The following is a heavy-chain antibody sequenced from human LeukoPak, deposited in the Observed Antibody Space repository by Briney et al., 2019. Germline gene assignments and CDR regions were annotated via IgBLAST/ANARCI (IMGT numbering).Heavy chain of an antibody. D-gene: IGHD3-10*01. CDR3: ARGVRIVRGVIMGPFDY. CDR2: ISAYNGNT. J-gene: IGHJ4*02. Sequence: GASVKVSCKASGYTFTSYGISWVRQAPGQGLEWMGWISAYNGNTNYAQKLQGRVTMTTDTSTSTAYMELRSLGSDDTAVYYCARGVRIVRGVIMGPFDYWGQGTLVTVSS. CDR1: GYTFTSYG. V-gene: IGHV1-18*01.